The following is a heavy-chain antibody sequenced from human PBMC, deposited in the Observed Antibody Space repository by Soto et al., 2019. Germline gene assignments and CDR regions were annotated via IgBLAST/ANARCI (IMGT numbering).Heavy chain of an antibody. V-gene: IGHV3-53*02. CDR3: ARDGPSSGGPNAFDI. Sequence: EVQPVETGGGLIQPGGSLRLSCAASGFTVSSNYMSWVRQAPGKGLEWVSVIYSGGITYYADSVKGRFTISRDNSKYRLYLQMKSLRAENTAVYYCARDGPSSGGPNAFDICGQWTMVTVSS. J-gene: IGHJ3*02. CDR1: GFTVSSNY. CDR2: IYSGGIT. D-gene: IGHD6-19*01.